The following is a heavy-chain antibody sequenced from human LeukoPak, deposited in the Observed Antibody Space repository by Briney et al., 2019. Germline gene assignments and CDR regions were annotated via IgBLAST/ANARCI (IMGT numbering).Heavy chain of an antibody. CDR2: IYYSGST. D-gene: IGHD4-11*01. CDR1: GGSISSSSYY. CDR3: ARADSTLHSFDY. Sequence: PSETLSLTCTVSGGSISSSSYYWGWIRQPPGKGLEWIGSIYYSGSTYYNPSLKSRVTISVDTSKNQFSLKLSSVTAADTAVYYCARADSTLHSFDYWGQGTLVTVSS. V-gene: IGHV4-39*01. J-gene: IGHJ4*02.